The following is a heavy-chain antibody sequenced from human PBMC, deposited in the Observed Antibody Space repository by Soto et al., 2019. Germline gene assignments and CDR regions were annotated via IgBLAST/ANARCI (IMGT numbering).Heavy chain of an antibody. J-gene: IGHJ3*02. Sequence: ASVKVSCKASGYTFTSYDINWVRQATGQGLEWMGWMNPNSGNTGYAQKFQGRVTMTRSTSISTAYMELSSLRSEDTAVYYCARGRGVVVPAATDDAFDIWGQGTMVTVSS. D-gene: IGHD2-2*01. CDR2: MNPNSGNT. V-gene: IGHV1-8*01. CDR3: ARGRGVVVPAATDDAFDI. CDR1: GYTFTSYD.